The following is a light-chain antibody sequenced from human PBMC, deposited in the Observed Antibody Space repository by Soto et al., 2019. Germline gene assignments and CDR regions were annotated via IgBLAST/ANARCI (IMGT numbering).Light chain of an antibody. J-gene: IGKJ5*01. CDR1: QGLXSN. CDR2: GAY. CDR3: QQDIKGPPIT. V-gene: IGKV3-15*01. Sequence: IVMTQSPARLSVSRGERATLSCKSRQGLXSNLAWFQQKSGQAARVLIXGAYTRXXGXPXRFSGSGSGTEFTLTISRLQSGDFTVYSCQQDIKGPPITFGQGTRLEIK.